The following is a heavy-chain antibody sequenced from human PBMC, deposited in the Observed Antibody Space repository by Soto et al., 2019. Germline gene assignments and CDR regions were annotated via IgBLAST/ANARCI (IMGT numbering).Heavy chain of an antibody. CDR3: AKDTALIAMGSFDY. J-gene: IGHJ4*02. Sequence: GSLRLSCAASGFTFSNYAMSWVRQAPGKGLEWVSGISGSGGSTYYADSVKGRFTISRDNSKNTLYLQMNSLRAEDTAVYYCAKDTALIAMGSFDYWGQGTQVTVSS. CDR1: GFTFSNYA. V-gene: IGHV3-23*01. D-gene: IGHD6-19*01. CDR2: ISGSGGST.